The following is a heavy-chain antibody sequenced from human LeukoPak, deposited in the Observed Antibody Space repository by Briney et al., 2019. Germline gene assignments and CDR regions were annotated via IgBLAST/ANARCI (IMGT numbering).Heavy chain of an antibody. CDR3: ASYTASGAYFGQ. Sequence: PSETLSLTCTVSGVSISSYYWSWIRQPAGKGLEWIGRIYSSGNTNYNPSLKSRVTMSVDTSQNQFSLKLGSVTAADTALYFCASYTASGAYFGQWGQGTLVTVSS. CDR2: IYSSGNT. D-gene: IGHD3-16*01. J-gene: IGHJ4*02. V-gene: IGHV4-4*07. CDR1: GVSISSYY.